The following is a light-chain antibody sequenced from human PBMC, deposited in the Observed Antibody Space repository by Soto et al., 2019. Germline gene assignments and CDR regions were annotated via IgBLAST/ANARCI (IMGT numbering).Light chain of an antibody. CDR3: QHYKMYSPWT. CDR2: DVS. CDR1: QSITTW. V-gene: IGKV1-5*01. J-gene: IGKJ1*01. Sequence: DIQRTQSPPTVSASAEDSVTITGRASQSITTWLAWYQQRPGKAPKLLIYDVSSLQSGVPSRFSGSGSGTESTLTISSLQPDDFATYYCQHYKMYSPWTCGQGTKVEIK.